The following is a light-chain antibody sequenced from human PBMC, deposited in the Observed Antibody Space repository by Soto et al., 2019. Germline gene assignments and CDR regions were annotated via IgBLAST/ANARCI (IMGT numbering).Light chain of an antibody. Sequence: DIQMTQSPSSLSASVGDRVTITCRASQSIASYLNWYQQKPGKAPKLLIYAASNLQSGVPSRFSGSGSGTGSTLTIASLQPEDFAAYYCQQTYGAPNTFGQGTNLDIK. CDR3: QQTYGAPNT. CDR1: QSIASY. CDR2: AAS. J-gene: IGKJ2*01. V-gene: IGKV1-39*01.